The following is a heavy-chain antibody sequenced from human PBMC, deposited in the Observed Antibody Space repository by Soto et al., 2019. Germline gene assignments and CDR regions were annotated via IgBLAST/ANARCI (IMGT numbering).Heavy chain of an antibody. D-gene: IGHD3-3*01. V-gene: IGHV1-3*01. CDR2: INAANGNR. J-gene: IGHJ4*02. CDR3: AIEPRRDNDVWSAYAQGFEY. Sequence: ASVKVSCKASGYTFTYCGVHWVRQAPGERPEWMGWINAANGNRKTSQKFQGRVTITRDTSASTVYMELSSLTSGDTAVYYCAIEPRRDNDVWSAYAQGFEYWGQGTLVTVSS. CDR1: GYTFTYCG.